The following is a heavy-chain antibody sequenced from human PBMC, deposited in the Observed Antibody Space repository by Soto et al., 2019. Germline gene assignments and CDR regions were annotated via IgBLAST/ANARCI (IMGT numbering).Heavy chain of an antibody. CDR2: IRNKPNGHTT. CDR3: STTVITAPLFEY. J-gene: IGHJ4*02. Sequence: HPGGSLRLSCEGSGFTFSCHYMDWVRQSPGKGLEWLGRIRNKPNGHTTAYAASVKGRFTISRDDSKNLVYLQMNSLKSEDTALYYCSTTVITAPLFEYWGQGTLVTVSS. V-gene: IGHV3-72*01. D-gene: IGHD2-21*02. CDR1: GFTFSCHY.